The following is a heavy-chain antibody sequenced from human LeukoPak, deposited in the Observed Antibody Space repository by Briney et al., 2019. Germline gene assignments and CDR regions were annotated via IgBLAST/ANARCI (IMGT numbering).Heavy chain of an antibody. CDR2: IIPILGIA. CDR3: ARDLGYCSSTSCYYYYYGMDV. J-gene: IGHJ6*02. Sequence: ASVKLSCKASGYTFTSYGISWVRQAPGQGLEWMGRIIPILGIANYAQKFQGRVTITADKSTSTAYMELSSLRSEDTAVYYCARDLGYCSSTSCYYYYYGMDVWGQGTTVTVSS. D-gene: IGHD2-2*01. CDR1: GYTFTSYG. V-gene: IGHV1-69*04.